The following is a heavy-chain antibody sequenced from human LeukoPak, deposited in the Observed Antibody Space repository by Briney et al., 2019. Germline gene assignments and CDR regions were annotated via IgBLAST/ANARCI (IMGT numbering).Heavy chain of an antibody. D-gene: IGHD3-10*01. V-gene: IGHV4-34*01. Sequence: PSETLSLTCAVYGGSFSGYYWSWVRQPPGKGLEWIGEINHSGSTNYNASLTSRGTISVATSKTQFSLKLSSVTAADTAVYSCARGYGDYGSGSYYTGGDYWGQGTLVTASS. CDR1: GGSFSGYY. CDR3: ARGYGDYGSGSYYTGGDY. CDR2: INHSGST. J-gene: IGHJ4*02.